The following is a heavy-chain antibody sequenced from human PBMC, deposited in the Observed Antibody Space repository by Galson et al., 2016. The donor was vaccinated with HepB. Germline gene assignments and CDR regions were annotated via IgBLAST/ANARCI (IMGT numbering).Heavy chain of an antibody. CDR2: VNPINGYT. J-gene: IGHJ5*02. D-gene: IGHD2-15*01. V-gene: IGHV1-8*01. CDR3: ARAHSANYSYFDP. CDR1: GYTFTSYE. Sequence: SVKVSCKASGYTFTSYETNWVRQAAGQGLEWMGWVNPINGYTAYAQKFQGRVTMTMNTSIRTAYLELSSLRSEDTAVYYCARAHSANYSYFDPWGQGTLVTVSS.